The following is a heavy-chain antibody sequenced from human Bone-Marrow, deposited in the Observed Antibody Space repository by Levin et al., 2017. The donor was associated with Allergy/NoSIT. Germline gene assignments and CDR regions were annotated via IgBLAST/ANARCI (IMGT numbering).Heavy chain of an antibody. J-gene: IGHJ3*02. CDR3: ARAKQGYIYDPFDM. D-gene: IGHD5-18*01. CDR2: ISSRSSHI. CDR1: GFSFNNYS. Sequence: GESLKISCVASGFSFNNYSMNWVRQAPGKGLEWVSSISSRSSHIYYVDSVEGRFTISRDNAKSSLFLQMNSLRAEDTAVYYCARAKQGYIYDPFDMWGQGTLVTVSS. V-gene: IGHV3-21*01.